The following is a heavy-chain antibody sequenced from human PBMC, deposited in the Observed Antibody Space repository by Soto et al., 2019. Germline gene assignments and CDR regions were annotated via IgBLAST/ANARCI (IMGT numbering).Heavy chain of an antibody. V-gene: IGHV3-48*01. Sequence: GGSLRLSCAASGFTFSSYSMNWVRQAPGKGLEWVSYISSSSSTIYYADSVKGRFTISRDNAKNSLYLQMNSLRAEDTAVYYCARDPALGSVDYWGQGTLVTVSS. CDR1: GFTFSSYS. CDR3: ARDPALGSVDY. CDR2: ISSSSSTI. J-gene: IGHJ4*02.